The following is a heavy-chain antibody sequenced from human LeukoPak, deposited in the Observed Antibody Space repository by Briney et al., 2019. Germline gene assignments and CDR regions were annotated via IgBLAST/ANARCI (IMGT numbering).Heavy chain of an antibody. D-gene: IGHD6-13*01. V-gene: IGHV3-33*01. J-gene: IGHJ4*02. Sequence: GGSLRLSCAASGFTFSSHDMNWVRQAPGKGLEWVAVIWCDGSDKYYTDSVKGRFTISRDNSKNTLYLQMNSLRAEDTAVYYCARAVGAAAGYFDYWGQGTLVTVSS. CDR1: GFTFSSHD. CDR3: ARAVGAAAGYFDY. CDR2: IWCDGSDK.